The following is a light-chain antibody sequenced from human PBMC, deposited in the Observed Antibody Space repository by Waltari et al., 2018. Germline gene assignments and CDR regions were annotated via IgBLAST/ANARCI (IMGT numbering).Light chain of an antibody. Sequence: SYELTQPLSVSVALGQTARITCGGNNIGSKNVYRYQQKPGQAPVLVIYRDSNRPSGIPGRFSGSNSGNTATLTISRAQAGDEADYYCQVWDSSSYVFGTGTKVTVL. V-gene: IGLV3-9*01. CDR1: NIGSKN. J-gene: IGLJ1*01. CDR2: RDS. CDR3: QVWDSSSYV.